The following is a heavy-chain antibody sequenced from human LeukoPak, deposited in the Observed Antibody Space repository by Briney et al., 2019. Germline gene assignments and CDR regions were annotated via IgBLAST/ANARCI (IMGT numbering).Heavy chain of an antibody. J-gene: IGHJ3*02. CDR1: RFTFSRYT. CDR3: ARNAMGADVFDI. Sequence: GSLRLSCAASRFTFSRYTLNWVRQAPGKGLECASSISSSSSYINYADSGKGRVTISRDNAKNSLYQQMNSLRVEDTAAYYCARNAMGADVFDIWGQGTMVTVSS. V-gene: IGHV3-21*01. D-gene: IGHD1-26*01. CDR2: ISSSSSYI.